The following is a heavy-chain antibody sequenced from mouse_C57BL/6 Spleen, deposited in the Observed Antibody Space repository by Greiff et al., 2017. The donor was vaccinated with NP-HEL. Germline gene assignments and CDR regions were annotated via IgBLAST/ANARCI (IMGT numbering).Heavy chain of an antibody. Sequence: EVQLQQSGPELVKPGASVKISCKASGYTFTDYYMNWVKQSHGKSLEWIGDINPNNGGTSYNQKFKGKATLTVDKSSSTAYMELRSLTSEDSAVYYCARWYDYDKGFDYWGQGTTLTVSS. CDR1: GYTFTDYY. V-gene: IGHV1-26*01. J-gene: IGHJ2*01. CDR3: ARWYDYDKGFDY. D-gene: IGHD2-4*01. CDR2: INPNNGGT.